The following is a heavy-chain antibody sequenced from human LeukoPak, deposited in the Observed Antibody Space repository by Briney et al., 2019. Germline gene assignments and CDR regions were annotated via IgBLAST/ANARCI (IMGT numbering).Heavy chain of an antibody. Sequence: SETLSLTCAVYGGSFSGYYWSWIRQPPGKGLEWIGNIYYSGSTYYNPSLKSRVTMSVDTSKNQFFLKLNSVTAADTAVYYCARGRPYSGGYHLDYWGQGTLVTVSA. CDR3: ARGRPYSGGYHLDY. V-gene: IGHV4-34*01. D-gene: IGHD1-26*01. CDR2: IYYSGST. J-gene: IGHJ4*02. CDR1: GGSFSGYY.